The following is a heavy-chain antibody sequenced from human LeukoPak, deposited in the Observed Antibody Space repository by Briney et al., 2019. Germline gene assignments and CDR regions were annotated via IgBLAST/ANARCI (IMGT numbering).Heavy chain of an antibody. J-gene: IGHJ6*03. V-gene: IGHV3-7*01. CDR1: GFTFSSYW. Sequence: PGGSLRLSCAASGFTFSSYWMSWVRQAPGKGLEWVANIKQDGSEKYYVDSVKGRFTISRDNAKNSLYPQMNSLRAEDTAVYYCAGTDYYYYYYMDVWGKGTTVTVSS. CDR3: AGTDYYYYYYMDV. D-gene: IGHD1-1*01. CDR2: IKQDGSEK.